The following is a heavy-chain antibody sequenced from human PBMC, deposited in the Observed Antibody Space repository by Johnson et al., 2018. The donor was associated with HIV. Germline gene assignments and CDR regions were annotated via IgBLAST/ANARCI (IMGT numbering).Heavy chain of an antibody. CDR3: ARHSFRAFDI. V-gene: IGHV3-30*02. Sequence: VQLLESWGGVVQPGGSLRLSCAASGFIFNSYGMHWVRQAPGTGLEWVAFIRYDGSNNYYIESVKGRFTISRDNSKNTLDLKMSSLRAGDTAVYYCARHSFRAFDIWGQGTMVTVSS. CDR2: IRYDGSNN. J-gene: IGHJ3*02. CDR1: GFIFNSYG. D-gene: IGHD2-15*01.